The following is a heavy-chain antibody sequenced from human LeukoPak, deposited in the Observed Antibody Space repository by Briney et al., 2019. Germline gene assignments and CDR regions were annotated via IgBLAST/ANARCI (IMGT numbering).Heavy chain of an antibody. Sequence: GRSLRLSCAASGFTFDDYAMHWVRQAPGKGLEWVSGISWNSCSIGYADSVKGRFTISRDNAKNSLYLQMNSLRAEDTALYYCAKDIIPYCSSTSCYTGFDYWGQGTLVTVSS. CDR2: ISWNSCSI. J-gene: IGHJ4*02. V-gene: IGHV3-9*01. D-gene: IGHD2-2*02. CDR1: GFTFDDYA. CDR3: AKDIIPYCSSTSCYTGFDY.